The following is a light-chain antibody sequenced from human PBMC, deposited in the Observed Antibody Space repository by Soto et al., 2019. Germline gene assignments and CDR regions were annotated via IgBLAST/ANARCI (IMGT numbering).Light chain of an antibody. CDR1: SGHSSYI. J-gene: IGLJ3*02. CDR2: LEGSGSY. V-gene: IGLV4-60*02. Sequence: QLVLTQSSSASASLGSSVKLTCTLSSGHSSYIIAWHQQQPGKAPRYLMKLEGSGSYNKGSGVPDRFSGSSSGADRYLTISNLQFEDEAYYYCATWDTNTWVFGGGTKVTVL. CDR3: ATWDTNTWV.